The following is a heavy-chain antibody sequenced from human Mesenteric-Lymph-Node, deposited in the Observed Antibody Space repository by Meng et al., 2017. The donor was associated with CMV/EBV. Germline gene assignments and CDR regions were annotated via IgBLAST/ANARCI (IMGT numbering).Heavy chain of an antibody. V-gene: IGHV1-2*02. D-gene: IGHD2-2*01. Sequence: ASVKVSCKASGYTFTGYYMHWVRQAPGQGLEWMGWINPNSGGTNYAQKFQGRVTMTRDTSISTAYMELSRLRSDDTAVYYCARVTTKVVPAAMRTPWFDPWGQGTLVTVSS. CDR2: INPNSGGT. J-gene: IGHJ5*02. CDR3: ARVTTKVVPAAMRTPWFDP. CDR1: GYTFTGYY.